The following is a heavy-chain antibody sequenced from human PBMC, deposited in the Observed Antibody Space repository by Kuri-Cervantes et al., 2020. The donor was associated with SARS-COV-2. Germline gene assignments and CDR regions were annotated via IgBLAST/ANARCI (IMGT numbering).Heavy chain of an antibody. CDR1: GFTFSSYA. CDR2: ISYDGSNK. CDR3: ARALTSGYYYYGMDV. J-gene: IGHJ6*02. V-gene: IGHV3-30-3*01. Sequence: GESLKISCAASGFTFSSYAMHWVRQAPGKGLEWVAVISYDGSNKYYADSVKGRFTISRDNSKNTLYLQMNSLRAGDTAVYYCARALTSGYYYYGMDVWGQGTTVTVSS. D-gene: IGHD2-2*01.